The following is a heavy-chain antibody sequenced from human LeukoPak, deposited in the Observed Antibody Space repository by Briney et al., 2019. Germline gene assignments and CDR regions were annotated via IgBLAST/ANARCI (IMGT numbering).Heavy chain of an antibody. Sequence: SETLSLTCAVSGYSISSGYYWGWIRQPPGKGLEWIGSIYHSGSTYYNPSLKSRVTIPVDTSKNQFSLKLSSVTAADTAVYYCARAESSWDIDYWGQGTLVTVSS. CDR1: GYSISSGYY. D-gene: IGHD6-13*01. V-gene: IGHV4-38-2*01. CDR3: ARAESSWDIDY. CDR2: IYHSGST. J-gene: IGHJ4*02.